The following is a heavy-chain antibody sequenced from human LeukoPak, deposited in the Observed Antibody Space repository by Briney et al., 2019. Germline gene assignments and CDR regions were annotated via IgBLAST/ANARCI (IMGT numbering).Heavy chain of an antibody. D-gene: IGHD2-15*01. CDR2: IYYTGET. V-gene: IGHV4-59*08. CDR3: AKTARVAAH. CDR1: GDSTTSFY. Sequence: SETLSLTCTVSGDSTTSFYWSWIRQSPGKGLEYLGYIYYTGETNYNPSLRSRLTMSLDTSRNQFSLKLTSVTAADTAVYFCAKTARVAAHWGQGILVTVSS. J-gene: IGHJ4*02.